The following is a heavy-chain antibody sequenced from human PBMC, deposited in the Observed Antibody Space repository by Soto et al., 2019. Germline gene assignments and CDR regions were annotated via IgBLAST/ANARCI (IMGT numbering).Heavy chain of an antibody. CDR2: IKQDGSEK. CDR1: GFTFSSYW. D-gene: IGHD3-3*01. V-gene: IGHV3-7*01. Sequence: EVQLVESGGGLVQPGGSLRLSCAASGFTFSSYWMSWVRQAPGKGLEWVANIKQDGSEKYYVDYVKGRFTISRDNAKNSMYPQMNILRAEDTAVYYCAREYYDFWSGYYNDWGRGILVTVS. CDR3: AREYYDFWSGYYND. J-gene: IGHJ4*01.